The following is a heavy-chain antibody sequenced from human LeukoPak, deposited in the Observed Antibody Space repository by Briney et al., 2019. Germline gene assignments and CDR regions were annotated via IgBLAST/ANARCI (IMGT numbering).Heavy chain of an antibody. CDR1: GFPFSSYA. Sequence: GGSLRLSCAASGFPFSSYAMSWVRQAPGKGLEWVSAISGSGGSTYYADSVKGRFTISRDNSKNTLYLQMNSLRAEDTAVYYCAKDPGPYYYGSGSCLGGHGDYWGQGTLVTVSS. V-gene: IGHV3-23*01. D-gene: IGHD3-10*01. CDR2: ISGSGGST. J-gene: IGHJ4*02. CDR3: AKDPGPYYYGSGSCLGGHGDY.